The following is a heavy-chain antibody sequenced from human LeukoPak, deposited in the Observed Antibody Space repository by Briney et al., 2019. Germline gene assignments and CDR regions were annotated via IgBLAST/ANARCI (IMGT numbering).Heavy chain of an antibody. D-gene: IGHD1-1*01. CDR1: GYTFTNYA. J-gene: IGHJ3*02. CDR2: MTPNSGNS. Sequence: ASVKVSCKASGYTFTNYAINWVRQAAGQGLEWMGWMTPNSGNSGYAQKFQGRVTITRNTSISTAYMEVSSLRSEDTAVYYCASRRAQGWNDAFDIWGQGTMVTVSS. CDR3: ASRRAQGWNDAFDI. V-gene: IGHV1-8*03.